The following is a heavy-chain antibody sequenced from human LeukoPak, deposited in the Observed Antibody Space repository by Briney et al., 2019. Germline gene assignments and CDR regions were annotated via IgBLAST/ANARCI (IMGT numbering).Heavy chain of an antibody. J-gene: IGHJ4*02. CDR3: ARVLGSLLPAY. CDR1: GFTFSDHY. D-gene: IGHD2-15*01. Sequence: PGGSLRLSCAASGFTFSDHYMEWVRHAPGKGLEWAGRIRNKDNKYITEYTASVRGRFTISRDDSESSLYLQMNSLKTEDTAVYYCARVLGSLLPAYWGQGTLVTVSS. CDR2: IRNKDNKYIT. V-gene: IGHV3-72*01.